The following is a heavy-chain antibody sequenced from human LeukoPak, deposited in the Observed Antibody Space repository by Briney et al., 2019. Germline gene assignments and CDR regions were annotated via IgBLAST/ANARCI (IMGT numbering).Heavy chain of an antibody. V-gene: IGHV3-23*01. CDR2: ISAGGDYI. J-gene: IGHJ2*01. CDR3: AKIGVIGNWYFDI. CDR1: GFTFSSHG. Sequence: PGGSLRLSCAVSGFTFSSHGMSWVREAVRQAPGKGLEWVSSISAGGDYIYYADAVKGRFTITRDNSKNTLYLQMNSLRAEDTAVYYCAKIGVIGNWYFDIWGRGTLVTVSS. D-gene: IGHD2-15*01.